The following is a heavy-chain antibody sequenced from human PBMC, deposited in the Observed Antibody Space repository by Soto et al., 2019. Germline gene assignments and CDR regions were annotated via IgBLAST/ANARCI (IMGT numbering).Heavy chain of an antibody. Sequence: QVQLVASGGGVVQPGRSLSLSCAASGFTLSGHGLHWVRQAPGKGLEWVAVVTHDGTERHYPDSVKGRFNITRDISKNTFYLQMNSLRVEDTAMYYCAREKNSGYYRTVDYWGQGTLVTVSS. CDR3: AREKNSGYYRTVDY. V-gene: IGHV3-30*03. J-gene: IGHJ4*02. CDR1: GFTLSGHG. D-gene: IGHD3-10*01. CDR2: VTHDGTER.